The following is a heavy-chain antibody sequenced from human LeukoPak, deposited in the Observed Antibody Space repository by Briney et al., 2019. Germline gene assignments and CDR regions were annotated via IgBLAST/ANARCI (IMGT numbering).Heavy chain of an antibody. CDR3: ARIRKAGYSYGSYYYYGMDV. J-gene: IGHJ6*02. D-gene: IGHD5-18*01. V-gene: IGHV3-7*04. CDR2: IKQDGSEK. CDR1: GFTFSSYW. Sequence: GGSLRLSCAASGFTFSSYWMSWVRQAPGRGLEWVANIKQDGSEKYYVDSVKGRFTISRDNAKDSLYLQMNSLRAEDTAVYYCARIRKAGYSYGSYYYYGMDVWGQGTTVTVSS.